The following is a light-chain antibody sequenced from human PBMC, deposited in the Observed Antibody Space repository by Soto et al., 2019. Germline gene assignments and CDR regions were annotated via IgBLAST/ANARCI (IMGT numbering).Light chain of an antibody. Sequence: EIVLTQSPATLSLSPGERATLSCGASQSIRSSYLAWYQQRPGLAPRLLIYDASYRATGIPIRFSGSGSGTDFTLTISRLEPEDFAVYYCQQYGSSPQTFGQGTKLQIK. CDR1: QSIRSSY. CDR3: QQYGSSPQT. CDR2: DAS. V-gene: IGKV3D-20*01. J-gene: IGKJ2*01.